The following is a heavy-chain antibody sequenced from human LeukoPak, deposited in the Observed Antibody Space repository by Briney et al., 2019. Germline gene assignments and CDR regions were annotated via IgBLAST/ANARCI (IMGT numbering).Heavy chain of an antibody. D-gene: IGHD3-10*01. CDR2: MNPNSGNT. CDR1: GYTFTSYD. J-gene: IGHJ3*02. CDR3: ARVMLWFGESSNDAFDI. V-gene: IGHV1-8*01. Sequence: ASVKVSCKASGYTFTSYDINWVRQATGQGLEWMGWMNPNSGNTGYAQKFQGRVTMTRNTSISTAYMELSSLRSDDTAVYYCARVMLWFGESSNDAFDIWGQGTMVTVSS.